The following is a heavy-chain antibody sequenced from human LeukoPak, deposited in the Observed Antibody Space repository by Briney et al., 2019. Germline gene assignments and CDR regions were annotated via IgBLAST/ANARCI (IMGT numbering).Heavy chain of an antibody. J-gene: IGHJ4*02. CDR1: GYTFTNYY. D-gene: IGHD4-17*01. CDR3: ARDLDTDPLHFDY. Sequence: SVKVSCKASGYTFTNYYMHWVRQAPGQGLEWMGRIIPILGIANYAQKFQGRVTITADKSTSTAYMELSSLRSEDTAVYYCARDLDTDPLHFDYWGQGTLVTVSS. V-gene: IGHV1-69*04. CDR2: IIPILGIA.